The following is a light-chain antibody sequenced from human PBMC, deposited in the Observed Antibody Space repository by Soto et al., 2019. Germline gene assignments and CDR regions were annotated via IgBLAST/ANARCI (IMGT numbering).Light chain of an antibody. CDR3: CSYAGSSPFL. V-gene: IGLV2-23*02. CDR2: EVS. J-gene: IGLJ1*01. Sequence: QSALTQPASVSGSPGQSITISCTGASSNVGSDNIVSWYQQHPGKAPKLMIYEVSKRPSGVSNRFSGSKSGNTASLTISGLQAEDEADYYCCSYAGSSPFLFGTGTKLTVL. CDR1: SSNVGSDNI.